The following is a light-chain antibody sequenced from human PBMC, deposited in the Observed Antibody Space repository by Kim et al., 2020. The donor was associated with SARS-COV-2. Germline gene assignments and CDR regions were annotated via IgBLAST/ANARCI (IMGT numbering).Light chain of an antibody. CDR1: QSVSST. V-gene: IGKV3-15*01. CDR3: QQYDNWPPT. J-gene: IGKJ1*01. Sequence: VSPGERATLSCRASQSVSSTLAWYQQKPGQAPRLLIYDASTRATGIPARFSGSGSGTEFTLTISSLQSEDFAFYYCQQYDNWPPTFGQGTKVDIK. CDR2: DAS.